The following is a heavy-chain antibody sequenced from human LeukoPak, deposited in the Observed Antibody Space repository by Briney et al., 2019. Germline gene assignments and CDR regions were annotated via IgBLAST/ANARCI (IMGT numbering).Heavy chain of an antibody. CDR3: TRDRRGGRSQD. V-gene: IGHV3-53*01. Sequence: PGGSLRLSCAASGFTFSSYAMSWVRQAPGKGLEWVSVIYSGGSTYYADSVKGRFTISRDNSKSTLYLQMNSLRADDTAVYYCTRDRRGGRSQDWGQGNLVTVSS. CDR2: IYSGGST. CDR1: GFTFSSYA. J-gene: IGHJ4*02. D-gene: IGHD2-15*01.